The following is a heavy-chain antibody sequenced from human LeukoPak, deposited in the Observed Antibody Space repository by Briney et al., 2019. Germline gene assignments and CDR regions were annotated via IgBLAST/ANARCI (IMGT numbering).Heavy chain of an antibody. CDR3: ARDLSAGML. CDR2: ITSSSSHI. J-gene: IGHJ4*02. Sequence: PGGSLRLSCAASGFTFSTYSMNWVRQAPGKGLEWVSSITSSSSHIYYADSVKGRFTISRDNAKNSLYLQMNSLRAEDMAVYYCARDLSAGMLWGQGTLVTVSS. V-gene: IGHV3-21*01. CDR1: GFTFSTYS. D-gene: IGHD6-19*01.